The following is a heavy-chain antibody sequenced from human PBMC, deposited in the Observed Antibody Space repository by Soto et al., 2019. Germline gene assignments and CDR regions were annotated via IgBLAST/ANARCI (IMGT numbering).Heavy chain of an antibody. Sequence: QVQLVQSGAEVKKPGASVKVSCKASGYTFTSYGISWVRQAPGQGLEWMGWISAYNGNTKYAQKRRGRVTMTTDTSTSTVHMKLRSLRSDDTAVYYCVRDSPPVDYWGQGTLVTVSS. CDR3: VRDSPPVDY. V-gene: IGHV1-18*01. CDR1: GYTFTSYG. J-gene: IGHJ4*02. CDR2: ISAYNGNT.